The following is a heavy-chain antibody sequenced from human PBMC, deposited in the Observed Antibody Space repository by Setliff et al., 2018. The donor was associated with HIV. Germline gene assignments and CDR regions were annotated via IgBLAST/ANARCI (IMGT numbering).Heavy chain of an antibody. J-gene: IGHJ5*02. CDR1: GGSISSSRYY. V-gene: IGHV4-39*01. Sequence: SETLSLTCTVSGGSISSSRYYWAWIRQPPGKGLEYIGSIHYNEKTYYNPSLKSRVTISIDTSKNQFSLNLTSVTAADTAVYYCASRVYYYDSNNFLREEGFDPWGQGTLVTVSS. CDR3: ASRVYYYDSNNFLREEGFDP. CDR2: IHYNEKT. D-gene: IGHD3-22*01.